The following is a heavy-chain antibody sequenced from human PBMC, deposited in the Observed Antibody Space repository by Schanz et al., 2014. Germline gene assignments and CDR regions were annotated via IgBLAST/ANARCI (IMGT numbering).Heavy chain of an antibody. V-gene: IGHV3-9*01. Sequence: EVQLVESGGGLVQPGKSLRLSCAASGFTFDKYAMHWVRQAPGKGLEWVSVISWISGTIGYADSVKGRFTISRDNAKNSLYLQMNSLRAEDTAVYYCAKGRFGELSAFDIWGQGTMVTVSS. CDR2: ISWISGTI. D-gene: IGHD3-10*01. CDR3: AKGRFGELSAFDI. J-gene: IGHJ3*02. CDR1: GFTFDKYA.